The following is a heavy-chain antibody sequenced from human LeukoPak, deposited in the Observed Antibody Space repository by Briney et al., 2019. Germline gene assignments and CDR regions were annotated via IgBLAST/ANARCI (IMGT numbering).Heavy chain of an antibody. Sequence: PGGSLRLSCAAYGFTVYNNFMQWVRQAPGKGLESVSLIYSAGRTYYRDSVRGRFTISRDNSKNTLYLQMNNLRVEDTAVYYCATDGTFDYWGQGTLVTVSS. D-gene: IGHD1-14*01. V-gene: IGHV3-53*01. CDR2: IYSAGRT. CDR1: GFTVYNNF. J-gene: IGHJ4*02. CDR3: ATDGTFDY.